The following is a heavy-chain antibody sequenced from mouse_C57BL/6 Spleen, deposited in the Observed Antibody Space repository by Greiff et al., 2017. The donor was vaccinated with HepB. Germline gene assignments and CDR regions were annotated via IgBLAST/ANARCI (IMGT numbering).Heavy chain of an antibody. V-gene: IGHV1-82*01. CDR1: GYAFSSSW. CDR3: ARDGYGGAMDY. J-gene: IGHJ4*01. CDR2: IYPGDGDT. D-gene: IGHD2-2*01. Sequence: LVESGPELVKPGASVKISCKASGYAFSSSWMNWVKQRPGKGLEWIGRIYPGDGDTNYNGKFKGKATLTADKSSSTAYMQLSSLTSEDSAVYFCARDGYGGAMDYWGQGTSVTVSS.